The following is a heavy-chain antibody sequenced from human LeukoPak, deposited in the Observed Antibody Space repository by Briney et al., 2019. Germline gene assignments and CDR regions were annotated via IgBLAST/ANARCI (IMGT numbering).Heavy chain of an antibody. CDR1: GGSISSSNYY. Sequence: SETLTLTWTVSGGSISSSNYYWGWIRQPPGKGLEWIGNIYYSGSTYYKPSLKTRVIISVDTSKNQFSLKLTSVTAADTAVYYCARHASVDGNWQTHLDDWSRGRMVTVSS. J-gene: IGHJ6*03. CDR3: ARHASVDGNWQTHLDD. D-gene: IGHD6-19*01. V-gene: IGHV4-39*01. CDR2: IYYSGST.